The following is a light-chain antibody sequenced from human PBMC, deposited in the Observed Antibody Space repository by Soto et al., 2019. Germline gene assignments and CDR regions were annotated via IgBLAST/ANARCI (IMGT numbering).Light chain of an antibody. Sequence: QSVLTQPPSASGTPGQTVTFSCSGSSSNIGTNAVSWYQQLPGAAPKLLIKSNDHRPSGVPDRFSGSKSGASASLAIRGLQSEDDADYYCAAWYDSLNGYVFGTGTKVTVL. V-gene: IGLV1-44*01. CDR1: SSNIGTNA. J-gene: IGLJ1*01. CDR3: AAWYDSLNGYV. CDR2: SND.